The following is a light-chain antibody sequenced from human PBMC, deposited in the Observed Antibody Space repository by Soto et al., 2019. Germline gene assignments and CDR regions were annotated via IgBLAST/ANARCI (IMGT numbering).Light chain of an antibody. V-gene: IGLV2-23*02. J-gene: IGLJ1*01. CDR1: SSDVGSYNL. CDR2: EVS. Sequence: QSVLTQPASVSGSPGQSITISCTGTSSDVGSYNLVSWYQQHPGKAPKLMIYEVSKRPSGVSNRFSGSKSGNSASLAISGLQAEDEADYYCQSYDSSLSLYVFGTGTKVTVL. CDR3: QSYDSSLSLYV.